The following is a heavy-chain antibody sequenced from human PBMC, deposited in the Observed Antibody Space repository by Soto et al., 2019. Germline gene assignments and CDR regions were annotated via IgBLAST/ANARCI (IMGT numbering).Heavy chain of an antibody. CDR2: INAGNGNT. J-gene: IGHJ5*02. V-gene: IGHV1-3*01. CDR1: GYTFTSYA. CDR3: ARDLXYCSGGSCYRGLNWFDP. D-gene: IGHD2-15*01. Sequence: ASVKVSCKASGYTFTSYAMHWVRQAPGQRLEWMGWINAGNGNTKYSQKFQGRVTITRDTSASTAYMELSSLRSEDTAVYYCARDLXYCSGGSCYRGLNWFDPWGQGTLVTVSS.